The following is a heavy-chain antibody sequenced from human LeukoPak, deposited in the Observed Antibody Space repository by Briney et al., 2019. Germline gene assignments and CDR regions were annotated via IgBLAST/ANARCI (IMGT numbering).Heavy chain of an antibody. CDR1: GDSISSGSYY. CDR3: ARHRGSSSWRTGEDY. V-gene: IGHV4-61*02. J-gene: IGHJ4*02. Sequence: SETLSLTCTVSGDSISSGSYYWSWIRQPAGKGLEWIGRIYTSGSTKYNPSLKSRVTISVDTSKNQFSLKLSSVTAADTAVYYCARHRGSSSWRTGEDYWGQGTLVTVSS. D-gene: IGHD6-13*01. CDR2: IYTSGST.